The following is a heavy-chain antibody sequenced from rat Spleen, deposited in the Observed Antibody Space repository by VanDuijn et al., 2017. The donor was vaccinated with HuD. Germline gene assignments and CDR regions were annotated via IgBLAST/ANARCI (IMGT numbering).Heavy chain of an antibody. V-gene: IGHV3-3*01. CDR2: IDNTGTT. CDR1: GYSISSSYR. Sequence: EVQLQESGPGLVKPSQSLSLTCSLNGYSISSSYRWNWIRKFPGNKLEWMGYIDNTGTTNYNPSLRGRISITRDTSKNQFFLQLNSVTTEDTATYFCTSPPLRSGFYYIEYWGPGTMVTVSS. CDR3: TSPPLRSGFYYIEY. D-gene: IGHD1-11*01. J-gene: IGHJ1*01.